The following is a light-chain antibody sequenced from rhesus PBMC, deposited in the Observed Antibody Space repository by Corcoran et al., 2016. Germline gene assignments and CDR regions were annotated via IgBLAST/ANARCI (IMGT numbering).Light chain of an antibody. CDR2: KAS. V-gene: IGKV1-22*01. Sequence: DIQMTQSPSSLSASVGDTVTITCRASQGISSYLNWFQQKPGKDPKLLIYKASSLKSGVPSRFSGSGSGTDFTLTISSLQPEDFATYYCLQYSSSPWTFGQGTKVEIK. J-gene: IGKJ1*01. CDR3: LQYSSSPWT. CDR1: QGISSY.